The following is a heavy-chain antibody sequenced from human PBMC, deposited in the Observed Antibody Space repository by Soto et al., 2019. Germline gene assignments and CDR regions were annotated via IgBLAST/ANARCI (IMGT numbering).Heavy chain of an antibody. J-gene: IGHJ5*02. V-gene: IGHV4-61*01. Sequence: TSETLSLTGTVSCGSVISGSYYWSWIRQPPGEGLEWIGYIYYSVSTNYNPSLKSRVTISVDTSKNQFSLKLSSVTAADTAVYYCARDRWYYYDSSGYYYAGWFDPWGQGTLVTVSS. CDR1: CGSVISGSYY. CDR3: ARDRWYYYDSSGYYYAGWFDP. D-gene: IGHD3-22*01. CDR2: IYYSVST.